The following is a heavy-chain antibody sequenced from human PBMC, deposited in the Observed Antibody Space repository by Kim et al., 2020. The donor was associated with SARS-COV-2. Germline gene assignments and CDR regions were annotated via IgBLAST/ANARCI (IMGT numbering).Heavy chain of an antibody. D-gene: IGHD3-9*01. J-gene: IGHJ4*02. CDR1: GGSISSSSYY. CDR2: IYYSGTT. Sequence: SETLSLTCTVSGGSISSSSYYWGWIRQPPGKGLVWIGTIYYSGTTYYNPSLKSRVTISVDTSKNHFALKLSAVTAADTAVYYCAITTDDMLTSYGNWGQGTLVTVS. V-gene: IGHV4-39*02. CDR3: AITTDDMLTSYGN.